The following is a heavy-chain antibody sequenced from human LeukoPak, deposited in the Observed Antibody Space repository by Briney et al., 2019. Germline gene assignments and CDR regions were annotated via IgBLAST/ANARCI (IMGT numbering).Heavy chain of an antibody. D-gene: IGHD6-19*01. CDR1: GYTLTELS. V-gene: IGHV1-24*01. CDR3: ATTTLGIAVAGILFHFDY. Sequence: GASVKVSCKVSGYTLTELSMHWVRQAPGKGLEWMGGFDPEDGETIYAQKLQGRVTMTEDTSTDTAYMELSSLRSEDTAVYYCATTTLGIAVAGILFHFDYWGQGTLVTVSS. CDR2: FDPEDGET. J-gene: IGHJ4*02.